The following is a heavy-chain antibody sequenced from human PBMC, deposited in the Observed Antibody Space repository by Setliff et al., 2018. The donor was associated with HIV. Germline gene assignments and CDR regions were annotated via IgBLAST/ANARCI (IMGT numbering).Heavy chain of an antibody. CDR1: GYSFTSYY. CDR2: INPSGGST. Sequence: ASVKVSCKASGYSFTSYYIHWVRQAPGQGLEWVGIINPSGGSTSYRQKFQGRVTMTRDTSTSTVYMELSSLRSEDTAVYYCARYGSGWPLWYFDLWGRGTLVTVPQ. J-gene: IGHJ2*01. D-gene: IGHD6-19*01. V-gene: IGHV1-46*01. CDR3: ARYGSGWPLWYFDL.